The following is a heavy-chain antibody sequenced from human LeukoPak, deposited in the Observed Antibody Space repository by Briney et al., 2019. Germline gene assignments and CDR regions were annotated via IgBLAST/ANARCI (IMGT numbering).Heavy chain of an antibody. V-gene: IGHV1-69*02. Sequence: ASVKVSCKASGGTFSSYTISWVRQAPGQGLEWMGRIIPILGIANYAQKFQGRVTITADKSTSTAYMELSSPRSDDTAIYYCARVELPSYLFFDYWGQGTLVTVSS. J-gene: IGHJ4*02. CDR3: ARVELPSYLFFDY. CDR2: IIPILGIA. D-gene: IGHD3-10*01. CDR1: GGTFSSYT.